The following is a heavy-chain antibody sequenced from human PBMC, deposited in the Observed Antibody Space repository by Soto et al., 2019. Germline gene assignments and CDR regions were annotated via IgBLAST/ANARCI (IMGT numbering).Heavy chain of an antibody. CDR1: GYSISSGYY. Sequence: NPSETLSLTCAVSGYSISSGYYWGWIRQPPGKGLEWIGSIYHSGSTYYNPSLKSRVSISVDTSKNQFSLRLSSVTAADTAMYYCARRHSSSWYGLDYWGQGTLVTVS. D-gene: IGHD6-13*01. CDR2: IYHSGST. CDR3: ARRHSSSWYGLDY. V-gene: IGHV4-38-2*01. J-gene: IGHJ4*02.